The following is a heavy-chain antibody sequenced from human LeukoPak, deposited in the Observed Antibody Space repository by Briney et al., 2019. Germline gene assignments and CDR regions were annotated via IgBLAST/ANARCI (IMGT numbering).Heavy chain of an antibody. V-gene: IGHV1-2*06. Sequence: ASVKVSCKASGYTFTGYYMHWVRQAPGQGLEWMGRINPNSGGTNYAQKFQGRVTMTRDTSISTAYMELSRLRSDDTAVYYCARVDYGSGSSGAFDIWGQGTMVTVSS. J-gene: IGHJ3*02. D-gene: IGHD3-10*01. CDR2: INPNSGGT. CDR1: GYTFTGYY. CDR3: ARVDYGSGSSGAFDI.